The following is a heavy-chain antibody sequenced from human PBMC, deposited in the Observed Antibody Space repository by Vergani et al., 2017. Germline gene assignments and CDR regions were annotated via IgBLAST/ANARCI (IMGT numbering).Heavy chain of an antibody. D-gene: IGHD3-22*01. CDR2: IYTSGST. CDR3: ARSNDYYDSSGYYSFWFDP. V-gene: IGHV4-61*02. Sequence: QVQLQESGPGLMKPSQTLSLTCTVSGGSISSGSYYWSWIRQPAGKGLEWIGRIYTSGSTNYNPSLKSRVTISVDTSKNRFSLKLSSVTAADPAVYYCARSNDYYDSSGYYSFWFDPWGQGTLVTVSS. CDR1: GGSISSGSYY. J-gene: IGHJ5*02.